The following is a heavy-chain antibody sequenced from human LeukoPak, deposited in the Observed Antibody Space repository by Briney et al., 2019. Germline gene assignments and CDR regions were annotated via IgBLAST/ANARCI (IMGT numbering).Heavy chain of an antibody. D-gene: IGHD2-8*01. CDR1: GFTFSSYS. J-gene: IGHJ4*02. Sequence: PGRSLRLSCAASGFTFSSYSMNWVRQAPGKGLEWVSSISSSSDYIYYADSVKGRFTISRDNAKNSLYLQMNSLRAEDTAVYYCARQARYCTNGVCFSERYYFDYWGQGTQVTVSS. CDR2: ISSSSDYI. V-gene: IGHV3-21*01. CDR3: ARQARYCTNGVCFSERYYFDY.